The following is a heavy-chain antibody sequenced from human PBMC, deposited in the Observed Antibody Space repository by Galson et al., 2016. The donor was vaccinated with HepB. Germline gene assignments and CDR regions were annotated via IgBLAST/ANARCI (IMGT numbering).Heavy chain of an antibody. V-gene: IGHV1-69*04. D-gene: IGHD1-14*01. Sequence: SVKVSCKASGDTFSNHAINWVRQAPGQGLEWMGRINPILNIANYAQKFQGRVTITADESTSTAYMELRSLRSDDTAVYYCARKGRDGIVSLSLWGPGTLVTVSS. CDR3: ARKGRDGIVSLSL. CDR2: INPILNIA. CDR1: GDTFSNHA. J-gene: IGHJ4*02.